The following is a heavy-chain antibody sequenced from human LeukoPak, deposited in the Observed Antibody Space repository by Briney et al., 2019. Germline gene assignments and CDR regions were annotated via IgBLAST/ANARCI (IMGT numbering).Heavy chain of an antibody. CDR2: IYYSGST. Sequence: SETLSLTCTVSGGSISSGGYYWSWIRQHPGKGLEWIGYIYYSGSTYYNPSLKSRVTISVDTSKNQFSLKLSSVTAADTAVYYCARVTIQTRTLYYFDYWGQGTLVTVSS. V-gene: IGHV4-31*03. J-gene: IGHJ4*02. CDR3: ARVTIQTRTLYYFDY. CDR1: GGSISSGGYY. D-gene: IGHD2-21*02.